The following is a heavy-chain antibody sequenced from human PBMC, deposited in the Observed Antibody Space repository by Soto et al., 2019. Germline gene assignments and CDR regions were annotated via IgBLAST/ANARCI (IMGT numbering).Heavy chain of an antibody. Sequence: QVQLQESGPGLVKPSGTLSLTCAVSGHTITSSYWWSWVRQPPGKGLEWIGEIYHSGSTKYNPSLKSRVTTSVDKSKNLFSLKLSAVTAADTAVYYGARLTVRYYFDYWGQGARVTVSS. D-gene: IGHD4-17*01. CDR2: IYHSGST. CDR3: ARLTVRYYFDY. V-gene: IGHV4-4*02. CDR1: GHTITSSYW. J-gene: IGHJ4*02.